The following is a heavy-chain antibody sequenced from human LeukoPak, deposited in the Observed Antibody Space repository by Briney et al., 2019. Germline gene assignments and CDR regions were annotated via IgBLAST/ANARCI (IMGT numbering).Heavy chain of an antibody. Sequence: SETLSLTCTVSGGSISSDYWQWLRQPPGKGLEWVGYIYNSGNNHYNSSLKSRVTISIDTSKNQFSLKLASVTAADTAVYYCATRGYWGQGTLVTVSS. CDR2: IYNSGNN. CDR1: GGSISSDY. D-gene: IGHD3-10*01. V-gene: IGHV4-59*08. CDR3: ATRGY. J-gene: IGHJ4*02.